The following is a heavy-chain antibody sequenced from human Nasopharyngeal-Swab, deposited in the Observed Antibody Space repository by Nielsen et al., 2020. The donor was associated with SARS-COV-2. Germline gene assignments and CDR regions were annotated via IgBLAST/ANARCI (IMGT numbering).Heavy chain of an antibody. Sequence: GESLKISCAASGFTFSSYAMHWVRQAPGKGLEWVAVLSYDGSNKYYADSVKGRFTISRDNSKNTLYLQMNSLRAEDTAVYYCAKGYDFWSGYYRPNYYYYGMDVWGQGTTVTVSS. CDR3: AKGYDFWSGYYRPNYYYYGMDV. CDR2: LSYDGSNK. V-gene: IGHV3-30-3*01. D-gene: IGHD3-3*01. CDR1: GFTFSSYA. J-gene: IGHJ6*02.